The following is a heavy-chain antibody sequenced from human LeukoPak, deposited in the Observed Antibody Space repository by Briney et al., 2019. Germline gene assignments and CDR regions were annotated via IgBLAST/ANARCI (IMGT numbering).Heavy chain of an antibody. CDR2: IKQDGSEK. D-gene: IGHD3-3*01. V-gene: IGHV3-7*01. CDR1: GFTFSNYW. CDR3: ARLEGYYDFWSGYQSGPFDY. J-gene: IGHJ4*02. Sequence: GGSLRLSCAASGFTFSNYWMSWVRQAPGKGLEWVANIKQDGSEKFYVDSVKGRFTIPRDNAKNSLYLQMNSLRAEDTAVYYCARLEGYYDFWSGYQSGPFDYWGQGTLVTVSS.